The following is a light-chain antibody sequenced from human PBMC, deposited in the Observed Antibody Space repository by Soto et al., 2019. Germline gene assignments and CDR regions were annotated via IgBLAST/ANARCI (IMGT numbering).Light chain of an antibody. J-gene: IGKJ4*01. CDR2: GAS. V-gene: IGKV3D-15*01. Sequence: EIVMTQSPATLSVSPGERATLSCRASESISTNLVWYQQKPGQAPRLLIYGASTRATGIPARFSGSGSGTEFTLTITSLQSEDFAVYYCQKCNRIPLTFGGGTKVEIK. CDR1: ESISTN. CDR3: QKCNRIPLT.